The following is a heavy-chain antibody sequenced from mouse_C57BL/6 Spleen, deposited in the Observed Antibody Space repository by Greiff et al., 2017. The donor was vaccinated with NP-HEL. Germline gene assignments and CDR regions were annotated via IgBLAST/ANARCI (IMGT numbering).Heavy chain of an antibody. V-gene: IGHV5-4*01. CDR1: GFTFSSYA. CDR3: AREGDYEGWYFDV. J-gene: IGHJ1*03. CDR2: ISDGGSYT. Sequence: EVQLVESGGGLVKPGGSLKLSCAASGFTFSSYAMSWVRQTPEKRLEWVATISDGGSYTYYPDNVKGRFTISRDNAKNNLYLQMSHLKSEDTAMYYCAREGDYEGWYFDVWGTGTTVTVSS. D-gene: IGHD2-4*01.